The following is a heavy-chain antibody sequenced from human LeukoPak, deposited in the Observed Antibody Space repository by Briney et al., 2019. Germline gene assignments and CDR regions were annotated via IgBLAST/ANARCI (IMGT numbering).Heavy chain of an antibody. CDR1: GYSFTNNY. J-gene: IGHJ4*02. CDR3: ARDQEAFDY. V-gene: IGHV1-46*01. Sequence: ASVTVSCMSSGYSFTNNYIHWVRPAAGQELEWMGMIYPRDGSTSYAQKFQGRVTVTRDTSTSTVHMELSGLRSEDTAVYYCARDQEAFDYWGQGTLVTVSS. CDR2: IYPRDGST.